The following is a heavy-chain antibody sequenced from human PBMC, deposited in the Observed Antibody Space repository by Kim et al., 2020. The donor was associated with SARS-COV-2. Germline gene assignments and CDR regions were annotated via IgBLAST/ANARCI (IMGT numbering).Heavy chain of an antibody. Sequence: GGSLRLSCAASGFTFSSYAMSWVRQAPGKGLEWVSAISGSGGSTYYADSVKGRFTISRDNSKNTLYLQMNSLRAEDTAVYYCAKGVEVLRFLEWLLHNIDYWGQGTLVTVSS. CDR1: GFTFSSYA. CDR2: ISGSGGST. V-gene: IGHV3-23*01. J-gene: IGHJ4*02. D-gene: IGHD3-3*01. CDR3: AKGVEVLRFLEWLLHNIDY.